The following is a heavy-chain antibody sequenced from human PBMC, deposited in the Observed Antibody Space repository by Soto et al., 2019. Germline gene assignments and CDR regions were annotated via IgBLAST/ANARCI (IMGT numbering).Heavy chain of an antibody. D-gene: IGHD3-3*01. CDR3: ARGRGGFFWSGRSDNWSDP. CDR1: GGSISSGGYY. V-gene: IGHV4-31*03. Sequence: QVQLQESGPGLVKPSQTLSLTCTVSGGSISSGGYYWSWIRKHPGKGLEWIGYIDYSGSTYYNSSLKSRVSISVDTAKNQFSLRLSSVTAADTAVYYCARGRGGFFWSGRSDNWSDPWGQGTLVTVSS. CDR2: IDYSGST. J-gene: IGHJ5*02.